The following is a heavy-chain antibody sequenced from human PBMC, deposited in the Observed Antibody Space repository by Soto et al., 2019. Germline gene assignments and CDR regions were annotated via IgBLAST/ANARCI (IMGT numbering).Heavy chain of an antibody. J-gene: IGHJ4*02. CDR1: GFIFSDCG. V-gene: IGHV3-30*18. CDR3: TKDHSTTGWAFDH. CDR2: ISYDGINK. D-gene: IGHD6-19*01. Sequence: QVQLVESGGGVVQPGRSLRLSCEASGFIFSDCGMHWVRQAPGKGLEWVGVISYDGINKYYADSMKGRFTISRDNPKNMVYLQLHTLRVEDTAVYYCTKDHSTTGWAFDHWGQGALVTVSS.